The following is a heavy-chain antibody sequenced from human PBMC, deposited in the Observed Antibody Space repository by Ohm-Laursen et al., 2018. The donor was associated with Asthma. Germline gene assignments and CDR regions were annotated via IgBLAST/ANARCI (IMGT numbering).Heavy chain of an antibody. J-gene: IGHJ3*02. CDR2: IYYSGST. CDR1: GGSISSSSYY. CDR3: ARRRYMITFGGVIGNAFDI. D-gene: IGHD3-16*02. Sequence: SDTLSLTCTVSGGSISSSSYYWGWIRQPPGKGLEWIGSIYYSGSTYYNPSLKSRVTISVDTSKNQFSLKLSSVTAADTAVYYCARRRYMITFGGVIGNAFDIWGQGTMVTVSS. V-gene: IGHV4-39*01.